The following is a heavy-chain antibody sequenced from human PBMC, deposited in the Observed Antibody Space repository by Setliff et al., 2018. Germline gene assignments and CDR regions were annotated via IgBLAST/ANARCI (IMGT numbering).Heavy chain of an antibody. J-gene: IGHJ4*02. CDR3: ARRDSTGYYGYSFDF. CDR2: VDRSGNT. Sequence: SETLSLTCTLSGDSISRSTYYWGWIRQSPGKGLDWIGTVDRSGNTFYNPSLNSRVTISVDTSKNQFSLKLTSVSAADTAVYSCARRDSTGYYGYSFDFWGQGTLVTISS. V-gene: IGHV4-39*01. D-gene: IGHD3-22*01. CDR1: GDSISRSTYY.